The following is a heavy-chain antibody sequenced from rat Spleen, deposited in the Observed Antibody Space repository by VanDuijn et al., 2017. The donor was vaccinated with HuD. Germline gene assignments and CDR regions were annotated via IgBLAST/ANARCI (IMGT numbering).Heavy chain of an antibody. V-gene: IGHV5-25*01. CDR2: INTGGGNT. CDR3: ARHMANPYYVMDA. D-gene: IGHD3-4*01. J-gene: IGHJ4*01. CDR1: GFTFSNFD. Sequence: EVQLVESGGGLVQPGRSMKLSCAASGFTFSNFDMAWVRQTPTKGLEWVASINTGGGNTYYRDSVKGRFTISRDNAKSILYLQMNSLRSEDTATYYCARHMANPYYVMDAWGQGASVTVSS.